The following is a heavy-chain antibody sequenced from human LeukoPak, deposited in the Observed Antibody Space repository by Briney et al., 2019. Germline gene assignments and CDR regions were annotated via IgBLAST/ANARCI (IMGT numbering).Heavy chain of an antibody. V-gene: IGHV3-64D*06. CDR2: ISSNGGST. J-gene: IGHJ4*02. CDR1: GFTFSSYA. CDR3: VKARGSYRGYCFDY. Sequence: GGSLRLSCSASGFTFSSYAMHWVRQAPGKGLEYVSAISSNGGSTYYADSVKGRFTISRDNSKNTLYLQMSSLRAEDTAVYYCVKARGSYRGYCFDYWGQGTLVTVSS. D-gene: IGHD1-26*01.